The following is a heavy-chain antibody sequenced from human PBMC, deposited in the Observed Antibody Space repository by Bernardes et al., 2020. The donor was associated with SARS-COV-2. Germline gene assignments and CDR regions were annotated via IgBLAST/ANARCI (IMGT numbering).Heavy chain of an antibody. D-gene: IGHD3-16*01. J-gene: IGHJ4*02. CDR3: TRDLDFGGDY. V-gene: IGHV3-74*01. CDR1: GFTFSKYW. CDR2: INSDESRI. Sequence: GGSLRLSCAASGFTFSKYWMHWVRQAPGEGLVWVSRINSDESRISYADSVKGRFTISRDNAKNTLYLQMNSLRAEDTAVYYCTRDLDFGGDYWGQGTLVTVSS.